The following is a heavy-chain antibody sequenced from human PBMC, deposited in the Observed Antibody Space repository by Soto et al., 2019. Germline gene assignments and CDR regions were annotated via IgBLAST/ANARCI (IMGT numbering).Heavy chain of an antibody. V-gene: IGHV2-70*13. J-gene: IGHJ6*02. D-gene: IGHD1-20*01. CDR2: IERDDDDK. CDR1: GFSLTSPGMC. CDR3: ARSIRGPRRFNGMDV. Sequence: PTLVNPTETLTLTCTFSGFSLTSPGMCVSWIRQPPGKALEWLALIERDDDDKYYSTSLKTRLTISKDTRKNQVVLTMANMDPADTGTYYCARSIRGPRRFNGMDVWGQGTTVTVSS.